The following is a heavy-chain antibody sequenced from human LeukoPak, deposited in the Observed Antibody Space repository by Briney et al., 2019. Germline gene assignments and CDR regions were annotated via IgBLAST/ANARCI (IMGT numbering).Heavy chain of an antibody. V-gene: IGHV1-24*01. CDR1: GYTLTGLS. Sequence: ASVKVSCKVSGYTLTGLSMHWVRQAPGKGLEWMGGFDPEDGETIYAQKFQGRVTMTEDTSTDTAYMELSSLRSEDTAVYYCATGYSSSWYYFDYWGQGTLVTVSS. CDR2: FDPEDGET. D-gene: IGHD6-13*01. CDR3: ATGYSSSWYYFDY. J-gene: IGHJ4*02.